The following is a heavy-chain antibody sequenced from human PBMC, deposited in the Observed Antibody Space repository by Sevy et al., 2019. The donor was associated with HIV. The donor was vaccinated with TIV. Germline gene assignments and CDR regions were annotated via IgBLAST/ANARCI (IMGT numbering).Heavy chain of an antibody. CDR1: GFNFGSYA. CDR2: ISGSGGST. CDR3: AKDNHYDSRGYYYGMRPSEGAFDI. V-gene: IGHV3-23*01. J-gene: IGHJ3*02. Sequence: GGSLRLSCAASGFNFGSYAMSWVRQAPGKGLEWVSAISGSGGSTYYADSVKGRFTISRDNSKNTLDLQMNSLRAEDTAIYDCAKDNHYDSRGYYYGMRPSEGAFDIWGQGTMVTVSS. D-gene: IGHD3-22*01.